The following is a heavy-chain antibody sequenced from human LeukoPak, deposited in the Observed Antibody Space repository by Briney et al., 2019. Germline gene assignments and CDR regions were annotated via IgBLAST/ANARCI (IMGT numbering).Heavy chain of an antibody. V-gene: IGHV3-21*01. CDR1: GFTFSSYS. J-gene: IGHJ6*03. CDR2: ISSSSSYI. Sequence: GGSLRLSCAASGFTFSSYSMNWVRQAPGKGLEWVSSISSSSSYIYYADSVKGRFTISRDNAKNSLYLQMNSLRAEDTAVYYCARDRGVRGVYYYYYYMDVWGKGTTVTVSS. CDR3: ARDRGVRGVYYYYYYMDV. D-gene: IGHD3-10*01.